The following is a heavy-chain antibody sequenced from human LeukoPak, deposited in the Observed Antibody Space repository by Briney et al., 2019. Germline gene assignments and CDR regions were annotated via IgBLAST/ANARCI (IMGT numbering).Heavy chain of an antibody. CDR2: IGIAGDT. Sequence: GGSLRLSCAASGFTFSSYDMHWVRQAPGRGLEWVSAIGIAGDTYYPDSVKGRFTISRENAKNSMYLQMNCLKDRDTAVYYCIRGGIQVSGIDAFDIWGQGTMVTVSS. J-gene: IGHJ3*02. D-gene: IGHD5/OR15-5a*01. CDR3: IRGGIQVSGIDAFDI. V-gene: IGHV3-13*01. CDR1: GFTFSSYD.